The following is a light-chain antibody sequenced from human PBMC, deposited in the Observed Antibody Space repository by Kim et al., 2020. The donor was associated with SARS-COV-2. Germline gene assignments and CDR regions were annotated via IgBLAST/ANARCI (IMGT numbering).Light chain of an antibody. Sequence: GDEATVTCRASHRVSTWLAWYHQKPGKAPELLMYDASRLQSGVPSRCSGSGSGTEFPLTISGLQPGDFATYYGQQYDSYSRTVGQGPKLEIK. CDR1: HRVSTW. CDR3: QQYDSYSRT. J-gene: IGKJ2*01. CDR2: DAS. V-gene: IGKV1-5*01.